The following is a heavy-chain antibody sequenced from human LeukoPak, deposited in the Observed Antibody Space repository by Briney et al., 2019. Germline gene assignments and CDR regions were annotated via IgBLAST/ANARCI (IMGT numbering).Heavy chain of an antibody. V-gene: IGHV3-53*01. CDR1: GVTVSSNY. CDR2: IYTDCST. J-gene: IGHJ4*02. CDR3: AREEYPHHPD. D-gene: IGHD2-2*01. Sequence: GRPLTLSCAASGVTVSSNYMSWIRQAPWQWMDLDSVIYTDCSTYYADYVEGRFTISRDNSRNTLYLQMNSLRAEDTAVYYCAREEYPHHPDWGQGTLVTVSS.